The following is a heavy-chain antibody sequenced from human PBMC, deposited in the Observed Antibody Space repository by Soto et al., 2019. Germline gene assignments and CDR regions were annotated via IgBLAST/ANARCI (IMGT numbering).Heavy chain of an antibody. CDR2: FIAMLGTP. D-gene: IGHD5-18*01. Sequence: PVKGACKAPGGTYGSHGVAWVRQAPGQGLEWMGGFIAMLGTPTYAKKVQGRATITADESLTSSYLELRSLRSEDTAVYFCARGAMAKFDYWGQGTVVT. CDR1: GGTYGSHG. J-gene: IGHJ4*02. V-gene: IGHV1-69*13. CDR3: ARGAMAKFDY.